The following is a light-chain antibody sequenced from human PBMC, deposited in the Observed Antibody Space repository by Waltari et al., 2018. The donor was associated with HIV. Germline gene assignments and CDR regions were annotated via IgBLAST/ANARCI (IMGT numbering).Light chain of an antibody. CDR2: GNN. J-gene: IGLJ2*01. V-gene: IGLV1-40*01. CDR1: SSNIGANYD. Sequence: QSVLTQPPSVSGAPGQRVTISCTGSSSNIGANYDVHWYQPFPGPAPKLLPSGNNERASGVPDRFSGCRSGTSASLAITGLQADDEADYYCQSYDSSLSGSVVFGGGTKLTVL. CDR3: QSYDSSLSGSVV.